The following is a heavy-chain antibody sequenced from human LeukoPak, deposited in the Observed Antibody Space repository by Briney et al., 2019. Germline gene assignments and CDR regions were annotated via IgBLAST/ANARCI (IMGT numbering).Heavy chain of an antibody. CDR2: IYSGGST. V-gene: IGHV3-53*01. CDR1: GFTVGNNY. Sequence: GRSLRLSCAASGFTVGNNYMSWVRQAPGKGLEWVLLIYSGGSTLYADSVKGRFTISRDNSKNTLYLQMNSLRAEDTAVYYCAKIAAAGTEYFDYWGQGTLVTVSS. CDR3: AKIAAAGTEYFDY. D-gene: IGHD6-13*01. J-gene: IGHJ4*02.